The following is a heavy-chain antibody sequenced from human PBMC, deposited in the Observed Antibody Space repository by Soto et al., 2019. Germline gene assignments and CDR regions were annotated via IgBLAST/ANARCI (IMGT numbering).Heavy chain of an antibody. CDR1: GFTFSNYG. CDR2: ILYDGSNK. D-gene: IGHD1-1*01. J-gene: IGHJ6*02. CDR3: AKSRDAYNFYFYYGMDV. Sequence: GGSLRLSCAASGFTFSNYGMHWVRQTPGKGLEWVALILYDGSNKYYADSVKGRFTISRDNSKNTLYLQVGSLRAEDTAVYYCAKSRDAYNFYFYYGMDVWGQGTSVTVSS. V-gene: IGHV3-30*18.